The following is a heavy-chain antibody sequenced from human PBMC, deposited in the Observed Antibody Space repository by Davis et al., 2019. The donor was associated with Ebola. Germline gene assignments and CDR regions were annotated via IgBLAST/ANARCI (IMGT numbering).Heavy chain of an antibody. D-gene: IGHD1-26*01. CDR3: ARDIGWELLRVYYYGMDV. J-gene: IGHJ6*04. V-gene: IGHV3-21*01. CDR2: MSRMGSYI. Sequence: PGGSLTLSCAASGFTFTTNSMNWVRQAPGKGMEWVASMSRMGSYIYYTDSVKGRLTISRDNAKNSLYLQMNSLRAEDTAVYYCARDIGWELLRVYYYGMDVWGKGTTVTVSS. CDR1: GFTFTTNS.